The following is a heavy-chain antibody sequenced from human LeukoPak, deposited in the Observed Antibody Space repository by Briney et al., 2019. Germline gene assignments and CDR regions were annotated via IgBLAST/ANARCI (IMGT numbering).Heavy chain of an antibody. Sequence: SVKVSCKASGGTLSSYAISWVRQAPGQGLEWMGGIIPIFGTANYAQKFQGRVTITADKSTSTAYMELSSLRSEDTAVYYCARGPPPYGDYPADYWGQGTLVTVSS. CDR2: IIPIFGTA. D-gene: IGHD4-17*01. CDR3: ARGPPPYGDYPADY. V-gene: IGHV1-69*06. CDR1: GGTLSSYA. J-gene: IGHJ4*02.